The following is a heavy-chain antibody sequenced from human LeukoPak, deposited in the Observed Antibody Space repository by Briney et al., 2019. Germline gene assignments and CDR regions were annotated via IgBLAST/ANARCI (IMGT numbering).Heavy chain of an antibody. CDR1: GYTFTSYG. Sequence: ASVKVSCKASGYTFTSYGISWVRQAPGQGLEWMGWISAYNGNTNYAQKLQGRDTMTTDTSTSTAYMELRSLRSDDTAVYYCASQHYDFWSGYYPLDYWGQGTLVTVSS. J-gene: IGHJ4*02. CDR2: ISAYNGNT. V-gene: IGHV1-18*01. CDR3: ASQHYDFWSGYYPLDY. D-gene: IGHD3-3*01.